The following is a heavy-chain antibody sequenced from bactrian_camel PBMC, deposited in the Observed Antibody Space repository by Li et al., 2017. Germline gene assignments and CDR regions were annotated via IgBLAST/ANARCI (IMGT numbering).Heavy chain of an antibody. CDR2: IYSDGSNT. D-gene: IGHD1*01. Sequence: LVESGGGSVQAGGSLNLSCAATVNSNNLNCMGWFRQAPGKGLEWVSSIYSDGSNTYYADSVKGRFTISRDNAKNTYSLQLNSLKTEDTAIYYCVKRDWVPEYWGQGTQVTVS. V-gene: IGHV3-2*01. CDR3: VKRDWVPEY. J-gene: IGHJ4*01. CDR1: VNSNNLNC.